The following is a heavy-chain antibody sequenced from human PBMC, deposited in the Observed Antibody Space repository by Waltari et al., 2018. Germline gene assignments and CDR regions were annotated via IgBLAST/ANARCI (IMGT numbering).Heavy chain of an antibody. D-gene: IGHD4-17*01. Sequence: QVQLVQSGAEVKKPGSSVKVSCKASGGTFSSYAISWVRQAPGQGLEWMGGIIPIFGTANYAKKFQGRVTMTTDESTSTAYMELSSLRSEDTAVYYCARGGQNGGVAMSLNYYFDYWGQGTLVTVSS. CDR3: ARGGQNGGVAMSLNYYFDY. CDR1: GGTFSSYA. V-gene: IGHV1-69*05. J-gene: IGHJ4*02. CDR2: IIPIFGTA.